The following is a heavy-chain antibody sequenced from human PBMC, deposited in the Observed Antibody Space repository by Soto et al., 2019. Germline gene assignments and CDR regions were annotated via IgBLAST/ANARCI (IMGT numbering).Heavy chain of an antibody. V-gene: IGHV2-5*01. CDR1: GFSLTTSGVG. J-gene: IGHJ3*01. Sequence: SGPTLVNPTQTLTLACSFSGFSLTTSGVGVGWVRQPPGKALEWLAHIYWSGDEHYRPSLRSRLSITKDASKNQVVLTMTNMDPVDTATYYCARGIATRPVFAFDVWGQGTMVTVSS. CDR3: ARGIATRPVFAFDV. D-gene: IGHD6-6*01. CDR2: IYWSGDE.